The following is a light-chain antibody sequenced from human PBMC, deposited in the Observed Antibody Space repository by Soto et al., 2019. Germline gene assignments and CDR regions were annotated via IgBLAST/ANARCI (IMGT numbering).Light chain of an antibody. V-gene: IGKV3-20*01. Sequence: DIVLTQSPGTLSLSPGERATLSCRASQSVATNHLAWYHQRPGQAPRLLIYGTSSRAAGIPDRFSASGSGTDFTLTISRLEPEDSALYYCQQYDRSPYIFGPGTKLEIK. CDR2: GTS. CDR1: QSVATNH. CDR3: QQYDRSPYI. J-gene: IGKJ2*01.